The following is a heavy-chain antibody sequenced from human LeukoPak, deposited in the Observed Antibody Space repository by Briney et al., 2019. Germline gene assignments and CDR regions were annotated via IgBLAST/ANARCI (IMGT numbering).Heavy chain of an antibody. CDR2: ISGSGGGT. Sequence: GGSLRLSCAASGFTFSSYAMSWVRQAPGKGLEWVSGISGSGGGTYYADSLRGRFTISRDNSKNTLYLQMNSLRADDRAVYYCAKGGSGDIVVDAATRNDYWGQGTLVTVSS. D-gene: IGHD2-15*01. CDR1: GFTFSSYA. J-gene: IGHJ4*02. V-gene: IGHV3-23*01. CDR3: AKGGSGDIVVDAATRNDY.